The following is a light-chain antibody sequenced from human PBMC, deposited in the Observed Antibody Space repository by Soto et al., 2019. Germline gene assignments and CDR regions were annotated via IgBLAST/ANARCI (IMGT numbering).Light chain of an antibody. CDR2: EVT. Sequence: QSALTQPVSVSGSPGQSITIPCTGTSGDVGSYNLVSWYQQHPCKAPKLLIYEVTERPSGVSNRFSGSKSGNTASLTISGLQPDDEADYYCCSYAGNSEVFGTGTKVTVL. CDR3: CSYAGNSEV. J-gene: IGLJ1*01. CDR1: SGDVGSYNL. V-gene: IGLV2-23*02.